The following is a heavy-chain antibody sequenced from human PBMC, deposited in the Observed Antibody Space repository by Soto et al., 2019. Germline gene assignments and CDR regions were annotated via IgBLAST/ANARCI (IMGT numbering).Heavy chain of an antibody. V-gene: IGHV4-39*01. CDR2: IYYSGST. D-gene: IGHD5-18*01. J-gene: IGHJ6*02. CDR1: GGSISSRRYY. CDR3: ARHGYPGTPMVGYYYYGMDV. Sequence: SETPSLSCTVSGGSISSRRYYWGWIRQPPGKGLEWIGSIYYSGSTYYNPSLKSRVTISVDTSKNQFSLKLSSVTAADTAVYYCARHGYPGTPMVGYYYYGMDVWGQGTTVTVSS.